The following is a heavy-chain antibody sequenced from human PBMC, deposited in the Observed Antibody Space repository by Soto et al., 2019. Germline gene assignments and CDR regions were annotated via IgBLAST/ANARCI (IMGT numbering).Heavy chain of an antibody. CDR2: IYYSGST. CDR1: GGSISSYY. Sequence: LSLTCTVSGGSISSYYWSWIRQPPGKGLEWIGYIYYSGSTNYNPSLKSRVTISVDTSKNQFSLKLNSMTAADTAVYYCARHNYGSGSTYFAYWAQVTLVTVSS. V-gene: IGHV4-59*08. D-gene: IGHD3-10*01. J-gene: IGHJ4*02. CDR3: ARHNYGSGSTYFAY.